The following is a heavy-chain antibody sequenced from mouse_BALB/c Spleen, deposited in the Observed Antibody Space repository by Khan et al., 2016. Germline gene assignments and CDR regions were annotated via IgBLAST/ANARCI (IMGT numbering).Heavy chain of an antibody. CDR1: GFNITDTY. D-gene: IGHD2-2*01. V-gene: IGHV14-3*02. J-gene: IGHJ3*01. Sequence: MQREESGAELVKPGASVKLSCTASGFNITDTYMHWVKQRPEQGLEWIGRIDPANGNTKYDQKFQGKATITADTSSNTAYLQLSSLTSEDTAVYYCARKGDGYAWFAYWGQGTLVTVSA. CDR3: ARKGDGYAWFAY. CDR2: IDPANGNT.